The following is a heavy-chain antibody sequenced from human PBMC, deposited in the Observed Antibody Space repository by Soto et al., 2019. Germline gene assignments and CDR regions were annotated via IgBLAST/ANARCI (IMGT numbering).Heavy chain of an antibody. Sequence: EVQLVESGGGLVQPGGSLRLSCAASGFTFSSYEMNWVRQAPGKGLEWGSYISSSGSTIYYADSVKGRFTISRDNAKNSRYLQMNSLRDEDTADYYCARDPVRYYDILTGYYTDYYGMDVWGQGTTVTVSS. CDR1: GFTFSSYE. D-gene: IGHD3-9*01. CDR2: ISSSGSTI. J-gene: IGHJ6*02. CDR3: ARDPVRYYDILTGYYTDYYGMDV. V-gene: IGHV3-48*03.